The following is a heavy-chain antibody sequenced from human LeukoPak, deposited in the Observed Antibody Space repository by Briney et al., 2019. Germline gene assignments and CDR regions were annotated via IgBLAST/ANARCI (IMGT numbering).Heavy chain of an antibody. CDR1: GGSISSYY. Sequence: SETLSLTCTVSGGSISSYYWSWIRQPPGKGLEWIGYIYYSGSTNYNPSLKSRVTISVDTSKNQFSLKLSSVTAADTAVYYCARNQYYDILIGISWGQGTLVTVSS. J-gene: IGHJ4*02. CDR2: IYYSGST. D-gene: IGHD3-9*01. V-gene: IGHV4-59*08. CDR3: ARNQYYDILIGIS.